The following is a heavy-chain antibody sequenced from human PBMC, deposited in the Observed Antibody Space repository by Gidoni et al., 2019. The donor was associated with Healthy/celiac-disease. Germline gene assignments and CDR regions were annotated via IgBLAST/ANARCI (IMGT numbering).Heavy chain of an antibody. CDR1: CGPLSSYY. J-gene: IGHJ3*02. V-gene: IGHV4-59*01. CDR2: IYYSGST. CDR3: ARDYGEADDQAFDI. Sequence: QVQLRESGPALVQPSETLSLTCPVSCGPLSSYYWSWIRQPPGKGLEWIGYIYYSGSTNYNPSRKSRVTISVDTSKNHFSLKMSSVTAADTAVYYCARDYGEADDQAFDIWGQGTMVTVSS. D-gene: IGHD4-17*01.